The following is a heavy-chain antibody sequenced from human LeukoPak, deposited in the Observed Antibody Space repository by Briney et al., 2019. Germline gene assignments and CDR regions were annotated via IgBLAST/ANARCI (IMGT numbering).Heavy chain of an antibody. CDR1: GGSISSGDYY. CDR3: ARLFLGELYFDH. Sequence: SETLSLTCTVSGGSISSGDYYWSWIRQPPGKGLEWIGYIYYSGSTYYNPSLKSRVTISVDASKNQFSLKLSSVTAADTAVYYCARLFLGELYFDHWGQGTLVTVSS. CDR2: IYYSGST. V-gene: IGHV4-30-4*08. J-gene: IGHJ4*02. D-gene: IGHD3-16*01.